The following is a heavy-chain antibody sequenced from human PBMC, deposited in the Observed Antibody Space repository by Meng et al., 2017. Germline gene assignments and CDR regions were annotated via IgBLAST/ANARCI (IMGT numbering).Heavy chain of an antibody. J-gene: IGHJ4*02. V-gene: IGHV3-48*03. CDR2: ISSSGSTI. D-gene: IGHD6-19*01. CDR3: AKDSVSVAGTLYAPLNY. Sequence: GESLKISCAASGFTFSSYEMNWVRQAPGKGLEWVSYISSSGSTIYYADSVKGRFTISRDNAKNSLYLQMNSLRTEDTALYYCAKDSVSVAGTLYAPLNYWGQGTLVTVSS. CDR1: GFTFSSYE.